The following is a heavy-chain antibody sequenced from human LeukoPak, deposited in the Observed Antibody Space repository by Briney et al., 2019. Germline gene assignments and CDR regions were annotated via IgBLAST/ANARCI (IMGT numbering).Heavy chain of an antibody. CDR3: ARDCSSFAFDI. CDR1: GFTFNIYT. D-gene: IGHD2-15*01. CDR2: IGVSSRYA. Sequence: GRSLRLSCAASGFTFNIYTMTWVRRAPGKGREWGSGIGVSSRYAKYADSLKGRFTIYRDNDNDAVYLQMNNLRGEATAEYYCARDCSSFAFDIWGQGTMVTVSS. V-gene: IGHV3-21*01. J-gene: IGHJ3*02.